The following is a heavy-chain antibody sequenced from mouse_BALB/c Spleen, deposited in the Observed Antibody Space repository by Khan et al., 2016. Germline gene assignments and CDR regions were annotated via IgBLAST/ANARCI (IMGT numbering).Heavy chain of an antibody. V-gene: IGHV10S3*01. CDR1: GFTFNTNA. J-gene: IGHJ3*01. CDR2: IRSKSNNYAT. D-gene: IGHD2-4*01. CDR3: VRDMITSAY. Sequence: EVQLVESGGGLVQPKGSLKLSCAASGFTFNTNAMNWVRQAPGQGLEWVARIRSKSNNYATYYADSVKDRFTISRDDSQSMLYLQMNDLKTEDTAVYYCVRDMITSAYWGQGTLVTVSA.